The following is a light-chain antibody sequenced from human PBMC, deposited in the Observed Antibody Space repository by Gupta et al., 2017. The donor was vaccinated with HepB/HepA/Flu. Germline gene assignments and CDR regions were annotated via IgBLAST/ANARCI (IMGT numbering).Light chain of an antibody. CDR3: ATWDDSLSGYV. V-gene: IGLV1-47*01. Sequence: QSVLTQPPSASGTPGQRVTISCSGSSSNIGSNYVYWYQQFPGTAPKLLIYRNNQRPSGVPDRFSGSKSGTSASLVISGLRSDDEADYYCATWDDSLSGYVFGNGTNVTVL. CDR2: RNN. J-gene: IGLJ1*01. CDR1: SSNIGSNY.